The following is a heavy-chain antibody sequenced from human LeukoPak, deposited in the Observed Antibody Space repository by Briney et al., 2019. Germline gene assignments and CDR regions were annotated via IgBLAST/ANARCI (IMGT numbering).Heavy chain of an antibody. CDR1: GGSISSSSYY. V-gene: IGHV4-39*01. D-gene: IGHD6-13*01. CDR2: IYYSGST. CDR3: ARVIAAAGTRWFDP. J-gene: IGHJ5*02. Sequence: SETLSLTCTVSGGSISSSSYYWGWIRQPPGKGLEWIGSIYYSGSTYYNPSLKSRVTISVDTSKNQFSLKLSSVTAADAAVYYCARVIAAAGTRWFDPWGQGTLVTVSS.